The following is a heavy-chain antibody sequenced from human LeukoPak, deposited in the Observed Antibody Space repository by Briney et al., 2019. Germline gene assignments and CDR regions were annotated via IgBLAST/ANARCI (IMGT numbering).Heavy chain of an antibody. CDR2: IYYSGST. J-gene: IGHJ2*01. D-gene: IGHD3-16*01. V-gene: IGHV4-59*01. CDR1: GGSISSYY. Sequence: SETLSLTCTVSGGSISSYYWSWIRQPPGKGLEWIGYIYYSGSTNYNPSLKSRVTISVDTSKNQFSLKLSSVTAADTAVYYCARDIMGGGSLLGWYFDLWGRGTLVTVSS. CDR3: ARDIMGGGSLLGWYFDL.